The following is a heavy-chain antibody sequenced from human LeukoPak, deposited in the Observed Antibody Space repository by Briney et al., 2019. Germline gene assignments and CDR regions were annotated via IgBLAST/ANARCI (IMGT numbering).Heavy chain of an antibody. J-gene: IGHJ6*02. V-gene: IGHV1-18*01. CDR2: ISAYSGDT. Sequence: ASVKVSCKASGYTFTSYAVSWVRQAPGQGLEWMGWISAYSGDTNYAQNLQGRVSMTTDTSTSTAYMELRSLRSDDTAVYYCAGDPLSSSWSTYYYGLDVWGQGTTVTVSS. CDR1: GYTFTSYA. D-gene: IGHD6-13*01. CDR3: AGDPLSSSWSTYYYGLDV.